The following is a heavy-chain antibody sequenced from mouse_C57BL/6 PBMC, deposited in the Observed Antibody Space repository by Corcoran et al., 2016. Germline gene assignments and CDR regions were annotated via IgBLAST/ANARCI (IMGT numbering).Heavy chain of an antibody. Sequence: DVQLQESGPGLVKPSQSLSITCSVTGYSSTSGYYWNWIRQFPGNKLEWMGYISYDGSNNYNPSLKNRISITRDTSKNQFFLKFNSVTTEDTATYYCARESITTVFDFWGQGTTLTVSS. V-gene: IGHV3-6*01. D-gene: IGHD1-1*01. CDR3: ARESITTVFDF. CDR2: ISYDGSN. CDR1: GYSSTSGYY. J-gene: IGHJ2*01.